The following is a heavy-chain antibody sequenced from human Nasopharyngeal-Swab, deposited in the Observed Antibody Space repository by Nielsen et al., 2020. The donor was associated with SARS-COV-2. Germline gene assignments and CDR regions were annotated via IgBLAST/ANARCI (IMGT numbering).Heavy chain of an antibody. CDR3: ARRDPVVVVAALGIRLYDSTKFDP. D-gene: IGHD2-15*01. CDR2: INHSGST. CDR1: GGSFSGYY. Sequence: SETLSLTCAVYGGSFSGYYWSWIRQPPGKGLEWIGEINHSGSTNYSPSLKSRLTISVDTSKNQFSLKLSSVTAADTAVYYCARRDPVVVVAALGIRLYDSTKFDPWGQGTLVTVSS. J-gene: IGHJ5*02. V-gene: IGHV4-34*01.